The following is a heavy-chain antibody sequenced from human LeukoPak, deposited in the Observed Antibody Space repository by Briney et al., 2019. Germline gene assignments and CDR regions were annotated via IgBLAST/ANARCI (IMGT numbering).Heavy chain of an antibody. CDR3: ARSGSYPVGFDP. V-gene: IGHV4-30-4*01. D-gene: IGHD1-26*01. CDR2: IYYNGST. J-gene: IGHJ5*02. CDR1: GGSISSGDYY. Sequence: SQTLSPTCTVSGGSISSGDYYWSWIRQPPGKGLEWIGYIYYNGSTYYNPSLKSRVTISVDTSKNQFSLKLSSVTAADTAVYYCARSGSYPVGFDPWGQGTLVTVSS.